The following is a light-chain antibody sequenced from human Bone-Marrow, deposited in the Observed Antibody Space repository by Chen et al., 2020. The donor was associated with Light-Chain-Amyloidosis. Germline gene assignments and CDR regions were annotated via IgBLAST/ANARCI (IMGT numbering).Light chain of an antibody. CDR2: EVT. V-gene: IGLV2-14*01. CDR3: SSYTITNTLV. Sequence: QSALTQPDTVSASPGQPITITCTGTSSDVGGDNHVSWYQQHPDKAPKLMIYEVTNRPSWVPDRFSGSKSDNTASLTISGLQTEDEADYFCSSYTITNTLVFGSGTRVTVL. CDR1: SSDVGGDNH. J-gene: IGLJ1*01.